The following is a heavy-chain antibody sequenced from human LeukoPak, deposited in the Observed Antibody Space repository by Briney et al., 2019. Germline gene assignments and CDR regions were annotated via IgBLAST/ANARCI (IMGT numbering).Heavy chain of an antibody. CDR3: ARDYPRYCSGGSCVARGFDY. D-gene: IGHD2-15*01. CDR2: IYYSGST. CDR1: GGSISSYY. J-gene: IGHJ4*02. Sequence: SETLSLTCTVSGGSISSYYWSWIRQPPGKGLEWIGYIYYSGSTNYNPSLKSRVTISVDTSKSQFSLKLSSVTAADTAVYYCARDYPRYCSGGSCVARGFDYWGQGTLVTVSS. V-gene: IGHV4-59*01.